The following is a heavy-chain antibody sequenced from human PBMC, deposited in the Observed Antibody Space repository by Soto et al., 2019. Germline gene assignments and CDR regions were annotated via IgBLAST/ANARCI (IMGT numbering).Heavy chain of an antibody. CDR1: GGSISSGGYS. V-gene: IGHV4-30-2*01. CDR3: ASDNITGLFDY. J-gene: IGHJ4*02. Sequence: SETLSLTCAVSGGSISSGGYSWSWIRQPPGKGLEWIGYIYHSGSTYYNPSLKSRVTISVDTSKNQFSLKLTSVTAADTAVYYCASDNITGLFDYWGQRTLVPVSS. CDR2: IYHSGST. D-gene: IGHD2-8*02.